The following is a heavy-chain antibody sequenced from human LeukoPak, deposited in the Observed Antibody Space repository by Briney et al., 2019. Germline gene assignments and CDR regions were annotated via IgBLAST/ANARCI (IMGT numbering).Heavy chain of an antibody. J-gene: IGHJ4*02. Sequence: GASVKVSCKASGYTFTGYYMHWVRQAPGQGLEWMGWINPNSGGTNYAQKFQGRVTMTRDTTISTAHMQLSRLRSDDTAVYYCARAIGDSWDIDYWGQGTLVTVSS. V-gene: IGHV1-2*02. D-gene: IGHD2-15*01. CDR1: GYTFTGYY. CDR2: INPNSGGT. CDR3: ARAIGDSWDIDY.